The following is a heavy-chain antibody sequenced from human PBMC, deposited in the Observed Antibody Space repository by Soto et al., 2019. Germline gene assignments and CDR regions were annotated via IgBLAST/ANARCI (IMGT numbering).Heavy chain of an antibody. CDR1: GFSLSTSGVG. Sequence: QITLKESGPTLVKPTQTLTLTCTFSGFSLSTSGVGVGWIRQPPGKALEWLAVIYWDDDKRSSSSLKSRLTTTTDTSKNQGVLTMTNMDPVDTATYYCAHHPYYGLAPYSFDYWGQGILVTVSS. CDR2: IYWDDDK. V-gene: IGHV2-5*02. CDR3: AHHPYYGLAPYSFDY. D-gene: IGHD3-10*01. J-gene: IGHJ4*02.